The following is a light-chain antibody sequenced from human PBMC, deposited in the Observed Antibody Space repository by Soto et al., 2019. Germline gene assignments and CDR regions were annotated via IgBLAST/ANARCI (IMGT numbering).Light chain of an antibody. CDR3: QQSSISPMYI. Sequence: DIQMTQSPSSLSASVGDRVTITCRASQSIAYYLNWFQQKPGKAPKLLIYAASSLQSGVPSRFSGSGSGKYFTLPISSLQPKYFAIYYCQQSSISPMYIFGQGTKLYVK. CDR1: QSIAYY. J-gene: IGKJ2*01. V-gene: IGKV1-39*01. CDR2: AAS.